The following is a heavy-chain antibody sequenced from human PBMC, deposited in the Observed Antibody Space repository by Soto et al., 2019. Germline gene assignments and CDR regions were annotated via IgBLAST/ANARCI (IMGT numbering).Heavy chain of an antibody. Sequence: QVTLKESGPVLVNPTETLTLTCTVFGFSLINARMGVSWIRQPPGKALEWLAHIFSNDEKSYSTALKSSLTISKDTPKSQVVLTMTNMDPVDTATYYCAREPRGYCSGGSCPIDYWGQGTLVTVSS. V-gene: IGHV2-26*01. J-gene: IGHJ4*02. CDR2: IFSNDEK. D-gene: IGHD2-15*01. CDR1: GFSLINARMG. CDR3: AREPRGYCSGGSCPIDY.